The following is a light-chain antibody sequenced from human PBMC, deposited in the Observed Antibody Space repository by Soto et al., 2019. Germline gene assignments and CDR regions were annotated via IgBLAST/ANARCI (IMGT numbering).Light chain of an antibody. CDR2: DVS. CDR1: SSDVGGYNH. J-gene: IGLJ1*01. Sequence: QSALTQPASVSGSPGQSITISCTGTSSDVGGYNHVSWYRQHPGRAPKLMIYDVSNRPSGVSNRFSGSKSGNTASLTISGLQAEDEADYYCSSYTRSSTYVFGTGTKVTVL. CDR3: SSYTRSSTYV. V-gene: IGLV2-14*01.